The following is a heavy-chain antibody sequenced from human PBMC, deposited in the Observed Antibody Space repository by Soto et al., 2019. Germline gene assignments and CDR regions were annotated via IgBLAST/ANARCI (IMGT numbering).Heavy chain of an antibody. CDR3: ARTPYYYGSGSYPPLLDY. D-gene: IGHD3-10*01. Sequence: SGPTLVNPTQTLTLTCTFSGFSLSTSGMCVSWIRQPPGKALEWLALIDWDDDKYYSTSLKTRLTISKDTSKNQVVLTMTNMDPVDTATYYCARTPYYYGSGSYPPLLDYWGQGTLVTVSS. CDR1: GFSLSTSGMC. V-gene: IGHV2-70*01. CDR2: IDWDDDK. J-gene: IGHJ4*02.